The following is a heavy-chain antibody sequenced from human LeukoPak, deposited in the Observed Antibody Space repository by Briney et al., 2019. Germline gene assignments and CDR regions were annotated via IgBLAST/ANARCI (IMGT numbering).Heavy chain of an antibody. CDR3: ARSPLGYCSSDSCYRADFDF. CDR1: GYSFTSYW. Sequence: GESLKISCKGSGYSFTSYWIGWVRQMPGKGLEWMGIIYPGDSDTRYSPSFQGQVTISADKSISTAYLQWSSLKASDTAMYYCARSPLGYCSSDSCYRADFDFWGQGTLVTVSS. J-gene: IGHJ4*02. CDR2: IYPGDSDT. D-gene: IGHD2-2*02. V-gene: IGHV5-51*01.